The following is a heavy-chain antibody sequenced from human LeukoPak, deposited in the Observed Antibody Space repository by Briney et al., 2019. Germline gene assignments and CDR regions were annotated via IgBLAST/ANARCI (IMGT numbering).Heavy chain of an antibody. V-gene: IGHV4-39*07. CDR1: GGSISRSDYH. D-gene: IGHD3-10*01. Sequence: SETLSLTCTVSGGSISRSDYHWVWIRHSPGKGLVWIVCIYYSGRTYYNPSLKSRVTISVDTSKNQFSLKLSSVTAADTAVYYCATIGRLGPLKHYSGMDVWGQGTTVTVSS. CDR2: IYYSGRT. J-gene: IGHJ6*02. CDR3: ATIGRLGPLKHYSGMDV.